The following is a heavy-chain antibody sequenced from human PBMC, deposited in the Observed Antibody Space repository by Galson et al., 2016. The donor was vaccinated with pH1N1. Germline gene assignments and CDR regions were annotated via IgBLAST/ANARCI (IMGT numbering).Heavy chain of an antibody. Sequence: SLRLSCAASGFTFSTYSMNWVRQAPGKALEWLSYISGGSGTIYYADSVKGRFTISRDNAKNSLYLQMNSLRAEDTAVYYRARVQIYSDSHYKDVWGQGTTVTVSS. V-gene: IGHV3-48*01. J-gene: IGHJ6*02. D-gene: IGHD3-22*01. CDR3: ARVQIYSDSHYKDV. CDR2: ISGGSGTI. CDR1: GFTFSTYS.